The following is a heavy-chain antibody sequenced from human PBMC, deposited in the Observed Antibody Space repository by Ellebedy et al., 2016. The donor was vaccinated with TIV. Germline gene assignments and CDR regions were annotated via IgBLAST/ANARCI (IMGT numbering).Heavy chain of an antibody. V-gene: IGHV4-39*07. J-gene: IGHJ4*02. Sequence: MPSETLSLTCTVSVDSINSSTYYWGWIRKPRGKGLEWFGCINNNGDIYYNPSLKSRVTISVDTSKNHFSLKVTSVTAADTAVYYCARGLGYFDYWGQGTLVTVSS. CDR1: VDSINSSTYY. D-gene: IGHD7-27*01. CDR3: ARGLGYFDY. CDR2: INNNGDI.